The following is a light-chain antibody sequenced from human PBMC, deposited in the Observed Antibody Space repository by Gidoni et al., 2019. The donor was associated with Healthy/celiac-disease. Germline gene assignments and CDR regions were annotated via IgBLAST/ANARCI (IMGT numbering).Light chain of an antibody. J-gene: IGKJ1*01. CDR3: QQYNNWPWT. V-gene: IGKV3-15*01. CDR2: GAS. Sequence: EIVMTQSQATLSVSPGERATLSCRASQSVSSNLAWYQQKPGQAPRLLIYGASTRATGIPARFSGSGSGTEFTLTISSLQSEDFAVYYCQQYNNWPWTFXXXTKVEIK. CDR1: QSVSSN.